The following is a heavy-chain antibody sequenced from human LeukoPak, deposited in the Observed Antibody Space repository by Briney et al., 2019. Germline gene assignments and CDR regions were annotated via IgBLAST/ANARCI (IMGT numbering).Heavy chain of an antibody. CDR3: ANIVVVPS. CDR1: GGSFSGYY. V-gene: IGHV4-34*01. CDR2: INHSGST. Sequence: PSETLSLTCAVYGGSFSGYYWSWIRQPPGRGLEWIGEINHSGSTNYNPSLKSRVTISVDTSKNQFSLKLSSVTAADTAVYYCANIVVVPSWGPGTLVTVSS. D-gene: IGHD2-2*01. J-gene: IGHJ5*02.